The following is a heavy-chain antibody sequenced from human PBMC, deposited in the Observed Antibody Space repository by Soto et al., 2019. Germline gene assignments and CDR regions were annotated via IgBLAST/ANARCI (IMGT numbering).Heavy chain of an antibody. V-gene: IGHV4-30-4*01. CDR2: IYYRGST. CDR3: ARLFAYYDKEPGAFDI. CDR1: GGAISSEDYY. Sequence: QVQLQESGPGLVQPSQTLSLTCSVSGGAISSEDYYWSWVRQPPGKGLEWIGYIYYRGSTYYNPTLRSRGTLSVDTSKNQISLHLTSVSAADTAVYFCARLFAYYDKEPGAFDIWGQGTVVTASS. D-gene: IGHD3-22*01. J-gene: IGHJ3*02.